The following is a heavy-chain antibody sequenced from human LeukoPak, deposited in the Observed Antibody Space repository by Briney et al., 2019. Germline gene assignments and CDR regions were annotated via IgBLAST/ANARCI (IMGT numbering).Heavy chain of an antibody. CDR1: GFTFSDYY. CDR2: ISSSGSTI. D-gene: IGHD4-23*01. J-gene: IGHJ4*02. V-gene: IGHV3-11*04. Sequence: GGSLRLSCAASGFTFSDYYMSWIRQAPGKGLEWVSYISSSGSTIYYADSVKGRFTISRDNAKNSLYLQMNSLRAEDTAVYYCAKERKLLPFDCWGQGTLVTVSS. CDR3: AKERKLLPFDC.